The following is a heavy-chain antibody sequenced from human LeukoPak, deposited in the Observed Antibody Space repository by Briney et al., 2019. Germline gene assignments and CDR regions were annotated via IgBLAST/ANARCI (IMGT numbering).Heavy chain of an antibody. J-gene: IGHJ4*02. CDR3: ARGLLTPGGSPYFDY. CDR2: IYTSGST. V-gene: IGHV4-61*02. CDR1: GGSISSGSYY. Sequence: PSETLSLTCTVSGGSISSGSYYWSWIRQPAGKGLEWIGRIYTSGSTNYNPSLKSRVTISVDTSKNQFSLKLSSVTAADTAVYYCARGLLTPGGSPYFDYWGQGTLVTVSS. D-gene: IGHD3-16*01.